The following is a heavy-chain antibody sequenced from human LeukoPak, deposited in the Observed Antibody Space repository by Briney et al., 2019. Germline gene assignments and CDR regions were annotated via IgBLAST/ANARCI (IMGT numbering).Heavy chain of an antibody. CDR1: GGSIISYY. V-gene: IGHV4-59*01. Sequence: SETLSLTCTVSGGSIISYYWAWIRQSPGRGLEWIGYIYYTGSTSYNPSLQSQVTISVDTSKNQFSLRLNSVTAADTAVYYCARLHHDYGSGTYGGAYNYYMDVWGKGTTVTVSS. CDR3: ARLHHDYGSGTYGGAYNYYMDV. CDR2: IYYTGST. D-gene: IGHD3-10*01. J-gene: IGHJ6*03.